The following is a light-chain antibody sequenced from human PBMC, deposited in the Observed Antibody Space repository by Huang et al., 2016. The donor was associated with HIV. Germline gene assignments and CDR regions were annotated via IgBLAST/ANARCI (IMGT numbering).Light chain of an antibody. CDR2: DAS. CDR1: QSVSSY. V-gene: IGKV3-11*01. Sequence: EIVLTQSPATLSLSPGERATLSCRASQSVSSYLAWYQQKPGQAPRLLIDDASNRATGIPARFSGSGSGTDFTLTISSLEPEDFAVYYGQQRSNWPPWTFGQGTKVEIK. CDR3: QQRSNWPPWT. J-gene: IGKJ1*01.